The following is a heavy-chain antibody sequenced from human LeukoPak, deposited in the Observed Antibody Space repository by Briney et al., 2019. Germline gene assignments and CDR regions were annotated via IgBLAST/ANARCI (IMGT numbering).Heavy chain of an antibody. CDR2: VCSSGETI. CDR3: DEERDCSGGDCNRPSHCYYPRHV. D-gene: IGHD2-15*01. CDR1: GFTFSDYH. J-gene: IGHJ6*02. Sequence: GGSLRLSGAASGFTFSDYHMTWTRHAPGKGLDWVSYVCSSGETIFYADSVKGRFTLSRDHAANSLYLQMDSLRGEDTALHYADEERDCSGGDCNRPSHCYYPRHVRGQGTTVTVSS. V-gene: IGHV3-11*01.